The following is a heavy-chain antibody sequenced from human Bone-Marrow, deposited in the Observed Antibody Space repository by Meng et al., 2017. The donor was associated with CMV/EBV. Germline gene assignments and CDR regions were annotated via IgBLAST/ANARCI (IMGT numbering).Heavy chain of an antibody. CDR1: GDSISSSSYY. D-gene: IGHD3-3*01. J-gene: IGHJ2*01. V-gene: IGHV4-39*07. CDR3: ARDGFGSGYYDFWSGYPGYWYFDL. Sequence: GSLRLSCTVSGDSISSSSYYWGWIRQPPGKGLEWIGSIYYSGSTYHNPSLKSRVTISVDTSKNQFSLKLSSVTAADTAVYYCARDGFGSGYYDFWSGYPGYWYFDLWGRGTLVTVSS. CDR2: IYYSGST.